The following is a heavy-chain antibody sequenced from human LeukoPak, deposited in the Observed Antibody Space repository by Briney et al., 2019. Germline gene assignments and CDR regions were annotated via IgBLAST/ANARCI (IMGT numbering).Heavy chain of an antibody. V-gene: IGHV4-59*01. J-gene: IGHJ4*02. CDR2: IYYSGST. Sequence: SETLSLTCTVSGGSISSCYWSWIRQPPGKGLEWIGYIYYSGSTNYNPSLKSRVTISVDTSKNQFSLKLRSVTAADTAVYYCARDRYYYDSSGYSLFDYWGQGTLVTVSS. CDR3: ARDRYYYDSSGYSLFDY. D-gene: IGHD3-22*01. CDR1: GGSISSCY.